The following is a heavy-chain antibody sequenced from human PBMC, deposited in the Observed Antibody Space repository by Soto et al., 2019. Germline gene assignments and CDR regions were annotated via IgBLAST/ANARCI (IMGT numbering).Heavy chain of an antibody. V-gene: IGHV4-4*02. CDR1: GDSIRSDKW. CDR3: ARGERHQQRDY. D-gene: IGHD6-25*01. CDR2: VHHSGNS. J-gene: IGHJ4*02. Sequence: QVQLQESGPGLVKPSGTLSLTCAVSGDSIRSDKWWSWVRQPPGKGLEWIGEVHHSGNSNYNPSLKSRVIISVDKPKNQFSLNLSSVTDADTAVYYCARGERHQQRDYWGQGTLVTVSS.